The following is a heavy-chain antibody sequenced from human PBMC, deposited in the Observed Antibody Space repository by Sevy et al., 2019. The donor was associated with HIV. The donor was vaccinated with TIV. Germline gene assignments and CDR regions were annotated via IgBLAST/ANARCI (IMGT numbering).Heavy chain of an antibody. CDR1: GGSFSGYY. CDR2: INHSGST. CDR3: ARGGYCSSTSCQASYYYYMDV. Sequence: PETLSLTCAVYGGSFSGYYWSWIRQPPGKGLEWIGEINHSGSTNYNPSLKSRVTISVDTSKNQFSLKLSSVTAADTAVYYCARGGYCSSTSCQASYYYYMDVWGKGTTVTVSS. D-gene: IGHD2-2*01. J-gene: IGHJ6*03. V-gene: IGHV4-34*01.